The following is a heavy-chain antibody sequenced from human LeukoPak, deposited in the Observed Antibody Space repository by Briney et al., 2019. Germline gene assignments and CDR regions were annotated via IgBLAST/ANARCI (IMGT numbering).Heavy chain of an antibody. V-gene: IGHV1-18*01. CDR2: ISAYNGNT. J-gene: IGHJ5*02. CDR1: GYTFTSYG. Sequence: GASVKVSCKASGYTFTSYGISRVRQAPGQGLEWMGWISAYNGNTNYAQKLQGRVTMTADTSTSTAYMELRSLRSDDTAVYYCARSIVGARDWFDPWGQGTLVTVSS. CDR3: ARSIVGARDWFDP. D-gene: IGHD1-26*01.